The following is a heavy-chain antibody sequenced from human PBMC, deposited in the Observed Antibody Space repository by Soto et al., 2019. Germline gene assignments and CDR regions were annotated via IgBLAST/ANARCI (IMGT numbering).Heavy chain of an antibody. CDR1: GFIVSSSY. V-gene: IGHV3-66*01. CDR3: ARSYGDFVAWFDP. CDR2: LYSGGVT. J-gene: IGHJ5*02. D-gene: IGHD4-17*01. Sequence: EVQLVESGGGLVQPGGSLRLSCAASGFIVSSSYMAWVRQTPGTGLVWVSILYSGGVTYCADSVKGRFTISRDNSKNTLYLQMDSLKAEDTAVYHCARSYGDFVAWFDPWGQGTQVTVSS.